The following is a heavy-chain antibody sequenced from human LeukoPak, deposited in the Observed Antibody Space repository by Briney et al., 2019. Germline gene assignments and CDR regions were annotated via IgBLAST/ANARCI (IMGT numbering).Heavy chain of an antibody. D-gene: IGHD3-10*01. Sequence: PGGSLRHSCAASGFTFSIYGMHWVRQAPGKGLEWVAVIWNDGSNKYYADSVKGRFTISRDNSKNTLYLQMNSLRAEDTAVYSCARASGPFDYWGQGTLVTVSS. CDR2: IWNDGSNK. J-gene: IGHJ4*02. V-gene: IGHV3-33*01. CDR3: ARASGPFDY. CDR1: GFTFSIYG.